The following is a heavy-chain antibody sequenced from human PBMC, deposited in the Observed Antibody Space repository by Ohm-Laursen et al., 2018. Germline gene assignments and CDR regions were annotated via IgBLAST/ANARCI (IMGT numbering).Heavy chain of an antibody. CDR1: GFTFSNYG. V-gene: IGHV3-33*08. CDR3: ARVIGGGSCYDY. CDR2: IWYDGSNK. J-gene: IGHJ4*02. Sequence: LRLSCTASGFTFSNYGMHWVRQAPGKGLEWVAVIWYDGSNKYYADSVKGRFTISRDNSKNTLYLQMNSLRAEDTAVYYCARVIGGGSCYDYWGQGTLVTVSS. D-gene: IGHD2-15*01.